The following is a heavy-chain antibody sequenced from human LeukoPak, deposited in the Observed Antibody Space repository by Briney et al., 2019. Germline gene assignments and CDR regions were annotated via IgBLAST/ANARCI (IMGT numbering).Heavy chain of an antibody. Sequence: KPSETLSLTCTVSGGSTSSYYWSWIRQPPGKGLEWIGYIYYSGSTNYNPSLKSRVTISVDTSKNQFSLKLSSVTAADTALYYCARSRGYFDYWGQGTLVTVSS. CDR3: ARSRGYFDY. CDR1: GGSTSSYY. J-gene: IGHJ4*02. CDR2: IYYSGST. V-gene: IGHV4-59*01. D-gene: IGHD6-13*01.